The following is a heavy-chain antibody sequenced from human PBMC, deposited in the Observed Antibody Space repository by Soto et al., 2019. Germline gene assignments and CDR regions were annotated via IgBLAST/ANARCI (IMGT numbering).Heavy chain of an antibody. CDR3: ARDAAGYSSGWVDY. J-gene: IGHJ4*02. D-gene: IGHD6-19*01. CDR1: GFTFSSYS. CDR2: ISSSSSTI. V-gene: IGHV3-48*02. Sequence: GGSLRLSCAASGFTFSSYSMNWVRQAPGKGLEWVSYISSSSSTIYYADSVKGRFTISRDNAKNSLYLQMNSLRDEDTAVYYCARDAAGYSSGWVDYWGQGTLVTVSS.